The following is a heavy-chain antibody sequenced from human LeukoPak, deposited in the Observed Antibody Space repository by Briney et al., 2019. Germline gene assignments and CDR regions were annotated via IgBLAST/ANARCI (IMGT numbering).Heavy chain of an antibody. Sequence: PGGSLRLSCAASGFTFTTYAMSWVRQAPGKGLEWASGISGSGGTTYYADSVKGRFTISRENSKNTLSLQMNSLRAEDTAVYYCAKAGSAYYYAYWGQGTLVTVSS. CDR3: AKAGSAYYYAY. J-gene: IGHJ4*02. CDR1: GFTFTTYA. D-gene: IGHD3-22*01. CDR2: ISGSGGTT. V-gene: IGHV3-23*01.